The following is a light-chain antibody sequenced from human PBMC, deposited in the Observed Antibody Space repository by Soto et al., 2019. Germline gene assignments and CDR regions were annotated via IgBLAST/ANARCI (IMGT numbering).Light chain of an antibody. V-gene: IGLV2-8*01. CDR3: SSYGGGSNLV. Sequence: QSALNQPPSAAGSPGQSGTISCTGTSSDVGAYKFVSWYQLHPCKAPQLMIYEVNVRPSGVTDRVSGSKSGNTASLPVSGLQVEDEADDYCSSYGGGSNLVFGGGTQLTVL. J-gene: IGLJ2*01. CDR1: SSDVGAYKF. CDR2: EVN.